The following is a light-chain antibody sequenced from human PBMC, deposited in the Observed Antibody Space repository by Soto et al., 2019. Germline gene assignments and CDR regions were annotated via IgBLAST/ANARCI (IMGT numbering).Light chain of an antibody. CDR1: HSINNY. Sequence: QMTQSPSSLSASVGDRVIITCRADHSINNYLNWYQQKPGQVPKLLIYAASTLQSGVPSRFSDSGSGRVLTLTINSMQPEDFATYYCQQSYSTLGNFGRGTRVEI. V-gene: IGKV1-39*01. J-gene: IGKJ2*01. CDR2: AAS. CDR3: QQSYSTLGN.